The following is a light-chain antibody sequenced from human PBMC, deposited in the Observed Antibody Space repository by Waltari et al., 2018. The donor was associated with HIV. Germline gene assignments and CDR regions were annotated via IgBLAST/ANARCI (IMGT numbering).Light chain of an antibody. CDR1: NIGTKS. V-gene: IGLV3-21*02. Sequence: SYVLTQPPSVSVTPGQTARITCGGYNIGTKSVHWYQQKPGQAPVLVVYVDSDRPSGIPERFSGSNSGNTATLTISRVEAGDEADYYCQVWDSSSDHVVFGGGTKLTVL. CDR3: QVWDSSSDHVV. CDR2: VDS. J-gene: IGLJ2*01.